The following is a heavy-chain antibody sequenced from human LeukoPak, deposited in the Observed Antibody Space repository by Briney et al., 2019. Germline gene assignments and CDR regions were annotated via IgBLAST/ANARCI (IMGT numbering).Heavy chain of an antibody. CDR3: ARAMVRGVIPY. CDR2: ISNDGTIQ. Sequence: GGSLTLSCAASGFSFRAYGMHWVRQAPGKGLEWLAVISNDGTIQYYADSVKGRFTISRDNTRNIMNLQTDSLRPEDTALYYCARAMVRGVIPYWGQGTLVTVSS. J-gene: IGHJ4*02. D-gene: IGHD3-10*01. CDR1: GFSFRAYG. V-gene: IGHV3-30*04.